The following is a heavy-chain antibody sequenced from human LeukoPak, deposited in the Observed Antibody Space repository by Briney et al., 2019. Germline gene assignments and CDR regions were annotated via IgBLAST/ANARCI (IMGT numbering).Heavy chain of an antibody. J-gene: IGHJ4*02. Sequence: GGSLRLSCAASGFTLSDHYMDWVRQAPGKGLEWVGRSRNKANSYATEYAASVKGRFTISRDDSKNSLYLQMNSLKTEDTAVYYCARIGTNWNFDFWGQGTLVTVSS. D-gene: IGHD1-20*01. CDR1: GFTLSDHY. CDR2: SRNKANSYAT. V-gene: IGHV3-72*01. CDR3: ARIGTNWNFDF.